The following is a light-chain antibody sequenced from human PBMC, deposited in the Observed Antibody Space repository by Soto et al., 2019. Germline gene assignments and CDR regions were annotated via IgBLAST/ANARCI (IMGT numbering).Light chain of an antibody. J-gene: IGLJ3*02. CDR2: EVN. Sequence: QSALTQPPSASGSPGQSVTISCTGTSSDIGGYDYVSWYQQHPGKAHKLIIYEVNKRPSGVPDRFSGSKSGNTASLTVSGLHAEDEADYYCSSYAGSNNLVFAGGTKLTVL. CDR3: SSYAGSNNLV. CDR1: SSDIGGYDY. V-gene: IGLV2-8*01.